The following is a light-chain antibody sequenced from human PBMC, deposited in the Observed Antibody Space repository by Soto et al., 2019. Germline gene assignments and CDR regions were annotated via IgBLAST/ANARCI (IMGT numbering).Light chain of an antibody. V-gene: IGLV1-51*01. CDR1: SSNIGGNS. J-gene: IGLJ1*01. Sequence: TQPPSVSAAPGQRVTISCAGSSSNIGGNSVSWYQQLPGTAPKLLIYDDDKRPSGIPDRFSGSKSGTSATLGITGFQTGDEADYYCGSWDSSLSAYVLGTGTKV. CDR3: GSWDSSLSAYV. CDR2: DDD.